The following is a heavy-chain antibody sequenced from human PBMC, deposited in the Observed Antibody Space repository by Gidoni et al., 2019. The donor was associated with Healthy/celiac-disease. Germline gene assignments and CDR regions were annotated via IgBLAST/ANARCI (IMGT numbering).Heavy chain of an antibody. V-gene: IGHV1-46*01. Sequence: QVQLVQSGAEVKKPGASVKVYCKASAYTFTSHSMHWVRQAPGQGFEWMGIINPSGGSTSYAQKFQGRVTMTRDTSTSTVYMELSSLRSEDTAVYYCARDWVLSSGWEGGYYYYYGMDVWGQGTTVTVSS. CDR2: INPSGGST. CDR1: AYTFTSHS. J-gene: IGHJ6*02. D-gene: IGHD6-19*01. CDR3: ARDWVLSSGWEGGYYYYYGMDV.